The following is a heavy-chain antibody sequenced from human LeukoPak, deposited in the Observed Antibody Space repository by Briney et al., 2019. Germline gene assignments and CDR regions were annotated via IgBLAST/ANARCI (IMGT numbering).Heavy chain of an antibody. D-gene: IGHD1-26*01. CDR2: ICYSGST. V-gene: IGHV4-59*08. J-gene: IGHJ3*02. CDR1: GGSISTYY. CDR3: ARTVGALYDAFNI. Sequence: SETLSLTCTVSGGSISTYYWSWIRQPPGKGLEWIGYICYSGSTNYNPSLKSRVTISVDTSKNQFSLKLSSVTAADTAVYYCARTVGALYDAFNIWGQGTMVTVSS.